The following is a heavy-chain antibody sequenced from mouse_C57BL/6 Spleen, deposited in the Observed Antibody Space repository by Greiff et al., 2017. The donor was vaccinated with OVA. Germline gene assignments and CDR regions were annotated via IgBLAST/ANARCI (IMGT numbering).Heavy chain of an antibody. Sequence: QVTLKESGPGILQPSQTLSLTCSFSGFSLSTFGMGVGWIRQPSGKGLEWLAHIWWDDDKYYNPALKSRLTISKDTSKNQVFLKIANVDTADTATYYCAHLYYYGTYYAMDYWGQGTSVTVSS. CDR2: IWWDDDK. CDR1: GFSLSTFGMG. D-gene: IGHD1-1*01. V-gene: IGHV8-8*01. CDR3: AHLYYYGTYYAMDY. J-gene: IGHJ4*01.